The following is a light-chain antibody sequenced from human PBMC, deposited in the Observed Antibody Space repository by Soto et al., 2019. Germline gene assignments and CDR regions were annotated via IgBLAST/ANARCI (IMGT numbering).Light chain of an antibody. V-gene: IGKV3-20*01. CDR2: GAS. Sequence: EIVLTQSPGTLSLSPGERATLSCRASQSVSANFVAWYQQKPGQPPRLFIYGASTRATGIPDRFSGSGSGTDFTLTISRLESEDFAVYYCQQYGSSPRTFGQGTKVEIK. CDR1: QSVSANF. CDR3: QQYGSSPRT. J-gene: IGKJ1*01.